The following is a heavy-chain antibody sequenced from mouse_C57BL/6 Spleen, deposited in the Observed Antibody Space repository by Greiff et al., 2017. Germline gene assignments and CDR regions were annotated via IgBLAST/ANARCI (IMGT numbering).Heavy chain of an antibody. CDR3: ARSRDYYYDSSSAMDY. Sequence: QVQLQQPGAELVKPGASVKMSCKASGYTFTSYWITWVKQRPGQGLEWIGDIYPGSGSTNYNEKFKSKATLTVDTSSSTAYMQLSSLTSEDSAVYYCARSRDYYYDSSSAMDYWGQGTSVTVSS. CDR1: GYTFTSYW. CDR2: IYPGSGST. J-gene: IGHJ4*01. V-gene: IGHV1-55*01. D-gene: IGHD1-1*01.